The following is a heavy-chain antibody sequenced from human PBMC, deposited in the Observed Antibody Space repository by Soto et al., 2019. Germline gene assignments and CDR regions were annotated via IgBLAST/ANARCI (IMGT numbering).Heavy chain of an antibody. CDR3: AKDGGAAAAPDFDY. J-gene: IGHJ4*02. V-gene: IGHV3-9*01. CDR1: GFTFDDYA. Sequence: GGSLRLSCAASGFTFDDYAMHWVRQAPGKGLEWVSGISWNSGSIGYADSVKGRFTISRDNAKNSLYLQMNSLRAEDTALYYCAKDGGAAAAPDFDYWGQGTLVTVSS. D-gene: IGHD6-13*01. CDR2: ISWNSGSI.